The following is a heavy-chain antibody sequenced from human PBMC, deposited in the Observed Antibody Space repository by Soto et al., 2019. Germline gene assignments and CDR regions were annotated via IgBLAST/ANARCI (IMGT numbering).Heavy chain of an antibody. Sequence: LRLSCVGSGFTFSNYSINWVRQAPGKGLEWVSSISSRSDIYYADSVKGRFTISRDNAKNSVSLQMNSLRAEDTAVYYCAREYTAWPLAYGLDVWGQGTTVTVSS. V-gene: IGHV3-21*01. CDR1: GFTFSNYS. J-gene: IGHJ6*02. D-gene: IGHD2-2*02. CDR2: ISSRSDI. CDR3: AREYTAWPLAYGLDV.